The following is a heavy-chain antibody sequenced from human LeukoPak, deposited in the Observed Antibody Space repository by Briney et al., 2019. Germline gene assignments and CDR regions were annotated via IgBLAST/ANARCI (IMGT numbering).Heavy chain of an antibody. CDR3: ARGRSGGSITQSYYFDY. CDR1: GGSFSGYY. V-gene: IGHV4-34*01. J-gene: IGHJ4*02. D-gene: IGHD6-25*01. CDR2: INHSGST. Sequence: SETLSLTCAVYGGSFSGYYWSWIRQPPGKGLEWIGEINHSGSTNYNPSLKSRVTISVDTSKNQFSLKLSSVTAADTAVYYCARGRSGGSITQSYYFDYWGQGTLVTVSS.